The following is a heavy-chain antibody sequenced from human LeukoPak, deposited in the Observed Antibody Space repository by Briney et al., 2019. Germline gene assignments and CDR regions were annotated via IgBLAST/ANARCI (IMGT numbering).Heavy chain of an antibody. CDR1: GFTFSSYA. V-gene: IGHV3-23*01. Sequence: PGGSLRLSCAASGFTFSSYAMSWVRQAPGKGLGWVSGISGSGANTYYADSVKGRFTISRGNSKNTLYLQMNSLRGEDTAVYYCAKRTSSWNFDCWGQGTLVTVSS. J-gene: IGHJ4*02. CDR3: AKRTSSWNFDC. CDR2: ISGSGANT. D-gene: IGHD6-13*01.